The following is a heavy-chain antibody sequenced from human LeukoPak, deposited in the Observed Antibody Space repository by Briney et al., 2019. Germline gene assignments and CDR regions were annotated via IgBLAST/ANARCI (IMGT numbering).Heavy chain of an antibody. V-gene: IGHV3-30*03. J-gene: IGHJ3*02. CDR1: GFSFSSNG. CDR3: VTRGFRHDDHDPFDI. D-gene: IGHD5-18*01. CDR2: ISSDGSVK. Sequence: GGSLRLSCAASGFSFSSNGMHWVRQAPGKGLEWVAVISSDGSVKHYADSVKGRFTISRDNSKNTLYLQMNSLRAEDTAVYYCVTRGFRHDDHDPFDIWGQGTMVTVSS.